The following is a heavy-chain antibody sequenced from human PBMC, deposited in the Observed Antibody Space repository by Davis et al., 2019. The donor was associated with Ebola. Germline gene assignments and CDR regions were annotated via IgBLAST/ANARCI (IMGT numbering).Heavy chain of an antibody. J-gene: IGHJ4*02. D-gene: IGHD3-22*01. CDR2: IYATGST. Sequence: MPSETLSLTCSVSGGSISTSNYYWGWIRQPPGKGLEWIGSIYATGSTNYNPSLKSRVTISVDTSKNQFSLKLSSVTAADTAVYYCARVSVGYYYDSSGYYSRGNYFDYWGQGTLVTVSS. V-gene: IGHV4-39*07. CDR3: ARVSVGYYYDSSGYYSRGNYFDY. CDR1: GGSISTSNYY.